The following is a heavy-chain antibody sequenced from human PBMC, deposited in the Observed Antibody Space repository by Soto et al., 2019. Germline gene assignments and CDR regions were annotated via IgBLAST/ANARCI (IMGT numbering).Heavy chain of an antibody. CDR2: IYYSGGT. J-gene: IGHJ4*02. CDR1: GGSISSGGYY. CDR3: ARADGDTAMVTFDY. D-gene: IGHD5-18*01. V-gene: IGHV4-31*03. Sequence: PSETLSLTCTVSGGSISSGGYYWSWIRQHPGKGLEWIGYIYYSGGTYYNPSLKSRVTISVDTSKNQFSLKLSSVTAADTAVYYCARADGDTAMVTFDYWGQGTLVTVSS.